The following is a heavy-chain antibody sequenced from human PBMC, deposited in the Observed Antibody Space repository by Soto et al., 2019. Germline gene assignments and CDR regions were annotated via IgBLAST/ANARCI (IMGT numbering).Heavy chain of an antibody. V-gene: IGHV4-59*01. CDR2: IYYSGST. CDR3: ARDQYYGSGSYSSGDYYYGMDV. Sequence: PSETLSLTCTVSGGSISSYYWSWIRQPPGKGLEWIGYIYYSGSTNYNPSLKSRVTISVDTSKNQFSLKLSSVTAADTAVYYCARDQYYGSGSYSSGDYYYGMDVWGQGTTVTVSS. J-gene: IGHJ6*02. D-gene: IGHD3-10*01. CDR1: GGSISSYY.